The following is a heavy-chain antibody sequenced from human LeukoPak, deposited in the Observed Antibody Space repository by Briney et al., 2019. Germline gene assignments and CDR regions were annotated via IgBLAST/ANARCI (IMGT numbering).Heavy chain of an antibody. CDR3: ARGAPGGNDYGDY. CDR2: FFHSGST. V-gene: IGHV4-59*01. CDR1: GGSISSYY. Sequence: SETLSLTCTVSGGSISSYYWSWIRQPPGKGLEWIGYFFHSGSTNYNPSLKSRVTISVDTSKNQLSLKLSSVTAADTAVYYCARGAPGGNDYGDYWGQGTLVTVSS. J-gene: IGHJ4*02.